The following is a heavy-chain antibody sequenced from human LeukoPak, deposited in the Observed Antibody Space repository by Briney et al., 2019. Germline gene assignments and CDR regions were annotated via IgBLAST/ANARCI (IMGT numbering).Heavy chain of an antibody. CDR2: IKSKTDGGTT. J-gene: IGHJ3*02. CDR3: TTGVATINFLRYAFDI. D-gene: IGHD5-12*01. Sequence: GGSLRLSCAASGFTFSNAWMSWVRQAPGKGLEWVGRIKSKTDGGTTDYAAPVKGRFTISRDDSKNTLYLQMNRLKTEDTAVYYCTTGVATINFLRYAFDIWGQGTMVTVSS. V-gene: IGHV3-15*01. CDR1: GFTFSNAW.